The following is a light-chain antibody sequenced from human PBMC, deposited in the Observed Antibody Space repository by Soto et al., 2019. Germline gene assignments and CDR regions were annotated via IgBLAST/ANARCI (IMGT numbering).Light chain of an antibody. CDR2: EVS. CDR3: NSYARSNNIWV. Sequence: QSALTQPPSASGSPGQTVTISCTGTSSDVGGYNYVSWYQQHPGKAPKVVIYEVSKRPSGVPDRFSGSKSGHTASLTVSGLQTEDEADYYCNSYARSNNIWVFGGGTKLTVL. CDR1: SSDVGGYNY. V-gene: IGLV2-8*01. J-gene: IGLJ3*02.